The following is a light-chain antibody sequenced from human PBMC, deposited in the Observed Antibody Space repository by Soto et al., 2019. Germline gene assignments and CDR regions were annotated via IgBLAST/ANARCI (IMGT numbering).Light chain of an antibody. CDR2: GAS. J-gene: IGKJ1*01. V-gene: IGKV3-20*01. CDR3: QHYNNWPPWT. Sequence: EIVLTQSPGTLSLSPGERATLSCRASQSVSSRLAWYQQRPGQAPRLLIYGASDRATGIPDRFSGSGSGTDFTLTIRRLEPEDFAVYYCQHYNNWPPWTFGQGTKVDIK. CDR1: QSVSSR.